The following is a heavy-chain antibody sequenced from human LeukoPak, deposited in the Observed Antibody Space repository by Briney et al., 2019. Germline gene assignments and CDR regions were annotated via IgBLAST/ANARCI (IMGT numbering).Heavy chain of an antibody. D-gene: IGHD3-22*01. CDR3: ARDLYDNSAYYRPYFDY. CDR1: GFTFSSYS. V-gene: IGHV3-21*01. Sequence: GGSLRLSCAASGFTFSSYSMNWVRQAPGKGLEWVSYITSTGSYIYYADSVKGRFTISRDNAKNSLYLQMNSLRAEDTAVYYCARDLYDNSAYYRPYFDYWGQGTLVTVSS. CDR2: ITSTGSYI. J-gene: IGHJ4*02.